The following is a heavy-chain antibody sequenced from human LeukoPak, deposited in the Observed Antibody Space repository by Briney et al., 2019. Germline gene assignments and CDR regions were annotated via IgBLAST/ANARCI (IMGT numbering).Heavy chain of an antibody. CDR3: ARDLPTGYGSKAY. CDR1: GNTLSNNY. D-gene: IGHD3-10*01. V-gene: IGHV1-46*01. Sequence: ASVKVSCKSSGNTLSNNYMHWVRQAPGQGLEWMGVINLSSGTTLFAQNFQGRVTMTRDTSTGTVFMELSSLRSDDTAVYYCARDLPTGYGSKAYWGQGTLVTVSS. CDR2: INLSSGTT. J-gene: IGHJ4*02.